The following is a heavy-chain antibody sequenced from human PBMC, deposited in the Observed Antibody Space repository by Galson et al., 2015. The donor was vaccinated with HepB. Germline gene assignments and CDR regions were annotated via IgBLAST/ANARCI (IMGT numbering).Heavy chain of an antibody. V-gene: IGHV4-34*01. CDR3: ARGFLGDIVVVPAAIGGFDY. J-gene: IGHJ4*02. CDR2: INHSGST. D-gene: IGHD2-2*01. Sequence: LSLTCAVYGGSFSGYYWSWIRQPPGKGLEWIGEINHSGSTNYNPSLKSRVTISVDTSKNQFSLKLSSVTAADTAVYYCARGFLGDIVVVPAAIGGFDYWGQGTLVTVSS. CDR1: GGSFSGYY.